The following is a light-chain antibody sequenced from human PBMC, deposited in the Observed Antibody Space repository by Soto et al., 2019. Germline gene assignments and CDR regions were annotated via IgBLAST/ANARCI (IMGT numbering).Light chain of an antibody. CDR3: QHYNNWLGT. CDR2: GAS. Sequence: EIVMTQSPATLSVSRGERATLSCRANQAISSNLAWYQQKPGQSPRLLIYGASTRATDIPDRFSGSGSGTEFPLTISSLQSEDFAVYYCQHYNNWLGTFGGGTKVEIK. V-gene: IGKV3-15*01. J-gene: IGKJ4*01. CDR1: QAISSN.